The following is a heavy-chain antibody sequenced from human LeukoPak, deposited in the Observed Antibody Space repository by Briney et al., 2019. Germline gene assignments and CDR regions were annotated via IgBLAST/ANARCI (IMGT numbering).Heavy chain of an antibody. CDR1: GYTFTTYW. CDR2: IWPGDSDT. J-gene: IGHJ5*02. CDR3: ARGNLVRGMIHWFDP. Sequence: GEPLKISCKGSGYTFTTYWIAWVRQMPGKGLEWMGIIWPGDSDTRYSPSFQGQVTISADKSISTAYLQWSSLKASDTAIYYCARGNLVRGMIHWFDPWGQGTLVTVSS. D-gene: IGHD3-10*01. V-gene: IGHV5-51*01.